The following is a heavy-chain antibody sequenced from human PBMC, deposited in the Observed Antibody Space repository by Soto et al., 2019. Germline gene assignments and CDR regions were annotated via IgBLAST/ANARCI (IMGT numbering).Heavy chain of an antibody. CDR3: AKDRRYSSSWHPGEVDY. CDR2: ISYDGSNK. Sequence: GGSLRLSCAASGFTFSSYGMHWVRQAPGKGLEWVAVISYDGSNKYYADSVKGRFTISRDNSKNTLYLQMNSLRAEDTAVYYCAKDRRYSSSWHPGEVDYWGQGTLVTVSS. V-gene: IGHV3-30*18. D-gene: IGHD6-13*01. J-gene: IGHJ4*02. CDR1: GFTFSSYG.